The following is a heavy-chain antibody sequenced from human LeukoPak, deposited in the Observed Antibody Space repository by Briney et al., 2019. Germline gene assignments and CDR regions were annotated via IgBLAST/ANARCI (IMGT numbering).Heavy chain of an antibody. CDR1: GGTFSSYA. Sequence: SVKVSCTASGGTFSSYAISWVRQAPGQGLEWMGGIIPIFGTANYAQKFQGRVTITADESTSTAYMELSSLRSEDTAVYYCARGDAVADSGAFDIWGQGTMVTVSS. J-gene: IGHJ3*02. CDR3: ARGDAVADSGAFDI. D-gene: IGHD6-19*01. CDR2: IIPIFGTA. V-gene: IGHV1-69*13.